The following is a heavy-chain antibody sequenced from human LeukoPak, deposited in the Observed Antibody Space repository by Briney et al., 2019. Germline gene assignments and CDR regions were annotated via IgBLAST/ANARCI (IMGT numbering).Heavy chain of an antibody. D-gene: IGHD3-10*01. CDR2: IYSGDRT. J-gene: IGHJ6*02. CDR1: GFSVSDIY. V-gene: IGHV3-66*01. CDR3: ARDRKYLYYGMEV. Sequence: GGSLRLSCVASGFSVSDIYMNWVRQAPGKGLEWLSVIYSGDRTYYTDSVKDRFTISRDISKNTVYLQMNNLRAEDTAVYYCARDRKYLYYGMEVWGQGTTVTVSS.